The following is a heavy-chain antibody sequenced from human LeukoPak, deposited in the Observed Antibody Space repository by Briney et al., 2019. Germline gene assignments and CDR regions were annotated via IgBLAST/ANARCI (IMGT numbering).Heavy chain of an antibody. V-gene: IGHV4-59*08. Sequence: PSETLSLTCTVSGGSISSYYWSWIRQPPGKGLEWIGYIYYSGSTNYNPSLKSRVTISVDTSKNQFSLKLSSVTAADTAVYYCARLRPTTIFGVVIIQHFDYWGQGTLVTVSS. CDR1: GGSISSYY. CDR2: IYYSGST. D-gene: IGHD3-3*01. J-gene: IGHJ4*02. CDR3: ARLRPTTIFGVVIIQHFDY.